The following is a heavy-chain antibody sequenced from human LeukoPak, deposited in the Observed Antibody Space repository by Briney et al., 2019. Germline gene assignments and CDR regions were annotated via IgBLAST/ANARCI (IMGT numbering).Heavy chain of an antibody. V-gene: IGHV4-59*01. CDR3: ARDRDPTYYDILTGYPRPAYAFDI. CDR2: IYYSGST. J-gene: IGHJ3*02. Sequence: SETLSLTCTVSGGSISSYYWSWIRQPPGKGLEWIGYIYYSGSTNYNPSLKSRVTISVDTSKNQFSLKLSSLTAADTAVYYCARDRDPTYYDILTGYPRPAYAFDIWGQGTMVTVSS. CDR1: GGSISSYY. D-gene: IGHD3-9*01.